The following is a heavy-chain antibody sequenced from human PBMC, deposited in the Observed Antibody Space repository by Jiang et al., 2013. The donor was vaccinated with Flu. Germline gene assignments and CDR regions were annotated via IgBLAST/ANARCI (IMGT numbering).Heavy chain of an antibody. Sequence: SGPGLVKPSETLSLTCTVSISSGSYYWGWIRQPPGKGLEWIGSIYYSGSTHYNPSLKSRVTISGDTSKSQFSLRLSSVTAADTALYYCVRSADNSGYYHDCWGQGTLVTVSS. J-gene: IGHJ4*02. CDR1: ISSGSYY. D-gene: IGHD3-22*01. V-gene: IGHV4-39*01. CDR3: VRSADNSGYYHDC. CDR2: IYYSGST.